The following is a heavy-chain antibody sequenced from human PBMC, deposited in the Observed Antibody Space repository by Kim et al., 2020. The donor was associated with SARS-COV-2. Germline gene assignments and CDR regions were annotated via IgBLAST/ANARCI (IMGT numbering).Heavy chain of an antibody. J-gene: IGHJ6*02. CDR1: GGSISSSNW. V-gene: IGHV4-4*02. D-gene: IGHD3-3*01. CDR3: ARDPVLRFLEWPNYYYYGMDV. Sequence: SETLSLTCAVSGGSISSSNWWSWVRQPPGKGLEWIGEIYHSGSTNYNPSLKSRVTISVDKSKNQFSLKLSSVTAADTAVYYCARDPVLRFLEWPNYYYYGMDVWGQGTTVTVSS. CDR2: IYHSGST.